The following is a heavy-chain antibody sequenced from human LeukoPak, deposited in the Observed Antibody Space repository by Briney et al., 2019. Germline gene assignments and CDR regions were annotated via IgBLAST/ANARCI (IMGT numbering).Heavy chain of an antibody. D-gene: IGHD6-6*01. V-gene: IGHV4-59*08. CDR1: GGSISTYY. CDR3: ARHRYSSSSLNWFDP. CDR2: IYYSGST. J-gene: IGHJ5*02. Sequence: KPSETLSLTCTASGGSISTYYWSWIRQPPGKGLEWIGYIYYSGSTNYDASLKSRVTISVDTSKNQFSLKLSSVTAADTAVYYCARHRYSSSSLNWFDPWGQGTLVAVSS.